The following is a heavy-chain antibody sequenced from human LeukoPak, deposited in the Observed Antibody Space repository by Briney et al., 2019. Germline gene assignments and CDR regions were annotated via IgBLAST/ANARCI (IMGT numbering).Heavy chain of an antibody. CDR3: ARDLLVTTGYALGY. CDR1: GGSFSGYY. Sequence: SETLSLTCAVYGGSFSGYYWSWIRQPPGKGLEWIGEINHSGSTNYNPSLKSRVTISVDTSKNQFSLQLNSVTPEDTAVYYCARDLLVTTGYALGYWGQGILVTVSS. CDR2: INHSGST. V-gene: IGHV4-34*01. D-gene: IGHD1-1*01. J-gene: IGHJ4*02.